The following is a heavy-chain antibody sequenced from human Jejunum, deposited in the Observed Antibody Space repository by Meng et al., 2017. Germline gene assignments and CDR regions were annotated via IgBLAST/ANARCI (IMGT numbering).Heavy chain of an antibody. CDR1: GGSISIDNYY. V-gene: IGHV4-39*07. J-gene: IGHJ4*02. Sequence: SETLSLTCSVSGGSISIDNYYWLWIRQPPGKGLEYIGSIYYGGSTYYSPFLKSRVTMSVDTSKDQFSLKLSSVTAADTAVYFCARGGSYGRLDYWGQGTLVTVSS. CDR3: ARGGSYGRLDY. CDR2: IYYGGST. D-gene: IGHD3-10*01.